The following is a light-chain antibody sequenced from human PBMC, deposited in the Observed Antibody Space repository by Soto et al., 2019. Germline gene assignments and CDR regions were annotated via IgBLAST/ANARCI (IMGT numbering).Light chain of an antibody. J-gene: IGKJ1*01. CDR3: QQYGSSGT. Sequence: SVLTQSQGTLSSSPGERATLSCRASQSVSNNYLAWYQQKPGQAPRLLIYGASNRATGIPDRFSGSGSGTDFTLTISRLEPEDFAVYYCQQYGSSGTFGQGTKVDIK. CDR2: GAS. CDR1: QSVSNNY. V-gene: IGKV3-20*01.